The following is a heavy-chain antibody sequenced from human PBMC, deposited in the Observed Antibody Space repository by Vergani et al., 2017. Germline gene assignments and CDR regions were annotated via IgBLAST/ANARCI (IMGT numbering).Heavy chain of an antibody. V-gene: IGHV3-23*01. D-gene: IGHD2-2*02. CDR1: GFTFSSYA. Sequence: EVQLLESGGGLVQPGGSLRLSCAASGFTFSSYAMSWVRQAPGKGLEWVSAISGSGGSTYYADSVKGRFTISRDNSKNTLYLQMGSLRAEDMAVYYCARPVVPAAITYYGMDVWGQGTTVTVSS. J-gene: IGHJ6*02. CDR2: ISGSGGST. CDR3: ARPVVPAAITYYGMDV.